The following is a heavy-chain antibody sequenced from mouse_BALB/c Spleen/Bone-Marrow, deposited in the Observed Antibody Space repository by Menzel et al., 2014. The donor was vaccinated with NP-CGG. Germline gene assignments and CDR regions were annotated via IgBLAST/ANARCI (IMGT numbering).Heavy chain of an antibody. CDR1: GFTFSSYG. CDR3: ARGNYGNYVDYFDY. V-gene: IGHV5-6-3*01. Sequence: EVKLVESGGGLVQPGGSLKLSCAASGFTFSSYGMSWVRPTPDKRLELVASINSNGGSTYYPDSVKGRFTTSRDNAKNTLSLQMSSLKSEDTAMYYCARGNYGNYVDYFDYWGQGTTLTVSS. D-gene: IGHD2-1*01. CDR2: INSNGGST. J-gene: IGHJ2*01.